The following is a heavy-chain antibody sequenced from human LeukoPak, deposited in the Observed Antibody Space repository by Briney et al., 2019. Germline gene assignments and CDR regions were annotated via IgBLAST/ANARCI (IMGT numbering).Heavy chain of an antibody. CDR3: ARGHCSSTSCYEP. J-gene: IGHJ5*02. Sequence: SETLSLTCAVSGGSISSGGYSWSWIRQPPGKGLEWIGYIYHSGSTYYNPSLKSRVTISVDRSKNQFSLKLSSVTAADTAVYYCARGHCSSTSCYEPWGQGALVTVSS. CDR2: IYHSGST. D-gene: IGHD2-2*01. CDR1: GGSISSGGYS. V-gene: IGHV4-30-2*01.